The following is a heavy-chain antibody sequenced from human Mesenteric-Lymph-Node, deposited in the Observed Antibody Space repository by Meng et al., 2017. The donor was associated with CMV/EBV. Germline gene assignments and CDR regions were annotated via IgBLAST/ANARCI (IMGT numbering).Heavy chain of an antibody. CDR2: INPNSGVS. CDR3: ARDNVNPEGFDP. J-gene: IGHJ5*02. V-gene: IGHV1-2*06. Sequence: QVQLVQSRAEVGKPGASVMVSCKASGYTFTDFYIHWLRQAPGQGLEWMGRINPNSGVSNSAQNFQGRVTMTRDTSISTAYMEFGRLTSDDTAVYYCARDNVNPEGFDPWGQGTLVTVSS. D-gene: IGHD2/OR15-2a*01. CDR1: GYTFTDFY.